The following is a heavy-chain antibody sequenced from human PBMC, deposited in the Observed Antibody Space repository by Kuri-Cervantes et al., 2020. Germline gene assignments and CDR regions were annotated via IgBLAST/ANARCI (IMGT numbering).Heavy chain of an antibody. CDR1: GCTFTSYD. D-gene: IGHD3/OR15-3a*01. V-gene: IGHV1-2*04. Sequence: ASVKVSCKASGCTFTSYDINCVRQATGQGLEWMGWINPNSGGTNYAQKFQGWVTMTRDTSISTAYMELSRLRSDDTAVYYCARRYLDGGADYWGQGTLVTVSS. CDR2: INPNSGGT. J-gene: IGHJ4*02. CDR3: ARRYLDGGADY.